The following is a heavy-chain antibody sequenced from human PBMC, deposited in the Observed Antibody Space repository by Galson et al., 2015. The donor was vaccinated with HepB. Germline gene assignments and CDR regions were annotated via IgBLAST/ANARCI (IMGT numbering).Heavy chain of an antibody. CDR3: ARDRYGSGAVPFDY. J-gene: IGHJ4*02. D-gene: IGHD3-10*01. V-gene: IGHV3-33*01. CDR1: GFTFSSYG. Sequence: SLRLSCAASGFTFSSYGMHWVRQAPGKGLEWVAVIWYDGSNKYYADSVKGRFTISRDNSKNTLYLQMNSLRAEDTAVYYCARDRYGSGAVPFDYWGQGTLVTVSS. CDR2: IWYDGSNK.